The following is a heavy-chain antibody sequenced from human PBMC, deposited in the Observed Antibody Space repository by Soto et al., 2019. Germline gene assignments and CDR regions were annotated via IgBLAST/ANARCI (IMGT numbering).Heavy chain of an antibody. CDR2: IYHSGST. Sequence: PSETLSLTCAVSGGSISSSNWWSWVRQPPGKGLEWIGEIYHSGSTNYNPSLKSRVTISVDKSKNQFSLKLSSVTAADTAVYYCASPGYSSGWYSGPFDYWGQGTLVTVSS. CDR1: GGSISSSNW. CDR3: ASPGYSSGWYSGPFDY. J-gene: IGHJ4*02. D-gene: IGHD6-19*01. V-gene: IGHV4-4*02.